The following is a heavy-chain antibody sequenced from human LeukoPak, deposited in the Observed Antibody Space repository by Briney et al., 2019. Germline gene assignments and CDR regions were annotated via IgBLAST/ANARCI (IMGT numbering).Heavy chain of an antibody. Sequence: SETLSLTCAVYGGSFSGYYWSWIRQPPGKGLEWIGEINHSGSTNYNPSLKSRVTISVDTSKNQFSLKLSSVTAADTAVYYCARRDIVATIDYWGQGTLVTVSS. J-gene: IGHJ4*02. CDR1: GGSFSGYY. V-gene: IGHV4-34*01. CDR2: INHSGST. CDR3: ARRDIVATIDY. D-gene: IGHD5-12*01.